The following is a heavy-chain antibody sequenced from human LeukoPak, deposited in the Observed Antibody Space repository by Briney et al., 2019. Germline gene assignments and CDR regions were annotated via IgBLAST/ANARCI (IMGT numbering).Heavy chain of an antibody. V-gene: IGHV3-48*03. CDR2: ISSSGSTI. CDR3: ATIKKGLAVAGPFDY. J-gene: IGHJ4*02. Sequence: SGGSLRLSCAASGFTFSSYEMNWVRQAPGKGLEWVSYISSSGSTIYYADSVKGRFTISRDNAKNSLYLQMNSLRAEDTAVYYCATIKKGLAVAGPFDYWGQGTLVTVSS. D-gene: IGHD6-19*01. CDR1: GFTFSSYE.